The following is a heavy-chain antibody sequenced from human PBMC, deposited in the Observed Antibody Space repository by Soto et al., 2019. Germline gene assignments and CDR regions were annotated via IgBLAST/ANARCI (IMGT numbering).Heavy chain of an antibody. D-gene: IGHD2-2*01. CDR2: IIPIFDTA. J-gene: IGHJ6*02. Sequence: SVELCSKASGGGFSSYAISWVRQAPGQGLEWMGGIIPIFDTANYAQKFQGRVTVTADESTSTAYMELSSLRSEDTAVYYCARHDCISTSCYYYYYYGMDVWGQGTTVTVSS. V-gene: IGHV1-69*13. CDR3: ARHDCISTSCYYYYYYGMDV. CDR1: GGGFSSYA.